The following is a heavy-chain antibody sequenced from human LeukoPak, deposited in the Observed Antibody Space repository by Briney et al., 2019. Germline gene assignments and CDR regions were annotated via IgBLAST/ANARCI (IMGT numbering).Heavy chain of an antibody. CDR1: GYSFRSNW. J-gene: IGHJ4*02. CDR3: AGLWTIFSGVDY. Sequence: GESLKISCKGSGYSFRSNWIGWVRQMPGKGLEWMGIIDPGDSDTRYSPSFQGQVIISVDKSINTAYLQWSSLKASDTAMYYCAGLWTIFSGVDYWGQGGLVTVSS. V-gene: IGHV5-51*01. CDR2: IDPGDSDT. D-gene: IGHD3-3*01.